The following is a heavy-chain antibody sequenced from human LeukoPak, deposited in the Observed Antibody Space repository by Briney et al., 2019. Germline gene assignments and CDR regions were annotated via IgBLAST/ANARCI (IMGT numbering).Heavy chain of an antibody. CDR2: ISGNSDRT. Sequence: ASVKVSCKASGYTFTSYGISWVRQAPGQGLEWMGWISGNSDRTNYAQKVQGRFTMTTDTSTSTAYMELRSLRSDDTAVYYCARSFYSLHAFDMWGQGTMVTVSS. J-gene: IGHJ3*02. CDR1: GYTFTSYG. D-gene: IGHD2-15*01. CDR3: ARSFYSLHAFDM. V-gene: IGHV1-18*01.